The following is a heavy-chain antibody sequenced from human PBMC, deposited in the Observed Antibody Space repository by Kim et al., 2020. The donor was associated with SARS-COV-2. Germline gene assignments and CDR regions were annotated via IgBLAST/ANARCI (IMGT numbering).Heavy chain of an antibody. V-gene: IGHV3-9*01. D-gene: IGHD6-13*01. J-gene: IGHJ6*02. Sequence: GGSLRLSCAASGFTFDDYAMHWVRQAPGKGLEWVSGISWNSGSIGYADSVKGRFTISRDNAKNSLYLQMNSLRAEDTALYYCAKDIVDSSSWYGYYYYGMDVWGQGTTVTVSS. CDR1: GFTFDDYA. CDR3: AKDIVDSSSWYGYYYYGMDV. CDR2: ISWNSGSI.